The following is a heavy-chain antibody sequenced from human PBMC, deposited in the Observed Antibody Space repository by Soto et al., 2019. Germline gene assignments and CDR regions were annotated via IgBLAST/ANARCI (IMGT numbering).Heavy chain of an antibody. Sequence: EVQLLESGGGLVQPGGSLSLSCTASGFTFSSHAMSWVRQAPGKQLEWVSAISGSAGLTFYADSVKGRFTISRDNSKNTLYLQMNSLRAEDTAVYYCAKDWVSGSSPYWGQGTLVTVSS. D-gene: IGHD2-15*01. CDR1: GFTFSSHA. V-gene: IGHV3-23*01. J-gene: IGHJ4*02. CDR3: AKDWVSGSSPY. CDR2: ISGSAGLT.